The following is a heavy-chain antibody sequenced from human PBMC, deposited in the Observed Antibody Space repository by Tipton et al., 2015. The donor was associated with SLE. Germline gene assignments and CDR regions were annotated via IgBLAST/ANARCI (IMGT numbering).Heavy chain of an antibody. CDR2: ISGNGGST. CDR3: ASLWWNLDY. J-gene: IGHJ4*02. Sequence: SLRLSCAASGFTFSNYAMSWVRQAPGKGLEWVSVISGNGGSTYYADSVKGRFTISVDTSKNQFSLKLSSVTAADTAVYYCASLWWNLDYWGQGTLVTVSS. V-gene: IGHV3-23*01. CDR1: GFTFSNYA. D-gene: IGHD4/OR15-4a*01.